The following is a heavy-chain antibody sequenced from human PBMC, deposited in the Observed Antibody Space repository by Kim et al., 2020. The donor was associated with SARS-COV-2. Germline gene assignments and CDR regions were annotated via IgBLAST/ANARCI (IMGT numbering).Heavy chain of an antibody. Sequence: GGSLRLSCAASGFTFSSYWMHWVRQVPGKGLVWVSRIYSDGTTTNYADSVKGRFTISRDNAKNTLYLEMNSLRAEDTAVYYCARGGNTSSRRGFDCWGQGTPVTVSS. V-gene: IGHV3-74*01. J-gene: IGHJ4*02. D-gene: IGHD6-13*01. CDR1: GFTFSSYW. CDR3: ARGGNTSSRRGFDC. CDR2: IYSDGTTT.